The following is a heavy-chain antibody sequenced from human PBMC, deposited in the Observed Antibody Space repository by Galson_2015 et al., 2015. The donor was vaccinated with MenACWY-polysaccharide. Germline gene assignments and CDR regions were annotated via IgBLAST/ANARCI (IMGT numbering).Heavy chain of an antibody. CDR1: GFTFGDYA. J-gene: IGHJ4*02. CDR2: IRCKASGETT. CDR3: TRDRPIDY. V-gene: IGHV3-49*03. Sequence: SLRLSCAASGFTFGDYAMAWFRQAQGKGLEWVGFIRCKASGETTGYAASVKGRFTISRDDSKSTAYLQMNSLHTDDTAIYYCTRDRPIDYWGQGTLVTVSS.